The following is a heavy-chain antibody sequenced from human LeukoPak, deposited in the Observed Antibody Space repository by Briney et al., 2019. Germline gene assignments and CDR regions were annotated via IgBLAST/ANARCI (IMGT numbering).Heavy chain of an antibody. J-gene: IGHJ6*03. CDR3: ARVLYYDFWSGYFMRDYYYYMDV. D-gene: IGHD3-3*01. CDR2: ISAYNGNT. V-gene: IGHV1-18*01. Sequence: ASVKVSCKASGYTFTSYGISWVRQAPGQGLEWMGWISAYNGNTNYAQKLQGRVTMTTDTSTSTAYMELRSLRSDDTAVYYCARVLYYDFWSGYFMRDYYYYMDVWGKGTTVTVSS. CDR1: GYTFTSYG.